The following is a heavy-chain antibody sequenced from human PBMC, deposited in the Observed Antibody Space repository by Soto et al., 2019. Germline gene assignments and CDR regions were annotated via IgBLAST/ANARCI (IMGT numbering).Heavy chain of an antibody. D-gene: IGHD3-9*01. J-gene: IGHJ4*02. CDR2: INPNSGGT. Sequence: AASVRVCCKASGYTFTGYYMHWVRQAPGQGLEWMGWINPNSGGTNYAQNFQGWVTMTRDTSISTAYMELSRLRSDDTAVYYCARGGRDADWYVSYFDYWVQGTLVTV. CDR3: ARGGRDADWYVSYFDY. CDR1: GYTFTGYY. V-gene: IGHV1-2*04.